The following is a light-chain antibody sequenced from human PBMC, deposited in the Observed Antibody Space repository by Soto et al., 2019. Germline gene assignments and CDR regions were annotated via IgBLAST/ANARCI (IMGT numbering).Light chain of an antibody. Sequence: IQRTQSPSSLSSSLGERGTLTCRASHSVRSYLNWYKQKPGKAPKLLSYAASNLQSGTPSRFSGSGSGTDFTFTISTLQPEDFETYYCQQSYSTPWTFGQGTKVDIK. CDR2: AAS. CDR3: QQSYSTPWT. V-gene: IGKV1-39*01. J-gene: IGKJ1*01. CDR1: HSVRSY.